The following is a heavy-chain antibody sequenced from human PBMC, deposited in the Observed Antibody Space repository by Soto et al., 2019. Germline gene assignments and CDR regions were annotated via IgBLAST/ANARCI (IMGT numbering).Heavy chain of an antibody. D-gene: IGHD3-10*01. V-gene: IGHV4-34*01. CDR2: IDENGSA. CDR3: ARDRRASNFLPRWFDP. CDR1: GGSISSYH. Sequence: SETLSLTCVVSGGSISSYHWAWIRQTPVKGLEWIREIDENGSARYNPSLQGRVTLSLDTPKNQLSLSLTSVTAADTAIYYCARDRRASNFLPRWFDPWGQGTLVTVSS. J-gene: IGHJ5*02.